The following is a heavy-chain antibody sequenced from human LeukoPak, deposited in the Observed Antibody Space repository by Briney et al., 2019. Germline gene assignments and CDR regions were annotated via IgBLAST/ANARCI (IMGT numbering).Heavy chain of an antibody. Sequence: GGSLRLSCAASGFTFSTYWMHWVRQAPGKGLVWASRFNSDGRSTYYADSVKGRFIISRDNAKNTLYLQMNSLRAEDTAVYYCARGRYYLDSWGQRTLVTVSS. CDR2: FNSDGRST. V-gene: IGHV3-74*01. D-gene: IGHD4-17*01. CDR3: ARGRYYLDS. J-gene: IGHJ4*02. CDR1: GFTFSTYW.